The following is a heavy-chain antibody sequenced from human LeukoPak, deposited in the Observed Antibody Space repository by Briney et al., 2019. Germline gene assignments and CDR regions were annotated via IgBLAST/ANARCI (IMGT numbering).Heavy chain of an antibody. J-gene: IGHJ6*02. CDR3: ARVSGATITTYYGMDV. CDR2: ISTRGST. V-gene: IGHV4-4*07. D-gene: IGHD4-11*01. CDR1: GGSISSYY. Sequence: SETLSLTCTVSGGSISSYYWSWTRQPAGKGLEWIGRISTRGSTSYNPSLKSRVTMSLDTSKNQFSLILTSVTAADTAVYYCARVSGATITTYYGMDVWGHGTTVTVS.